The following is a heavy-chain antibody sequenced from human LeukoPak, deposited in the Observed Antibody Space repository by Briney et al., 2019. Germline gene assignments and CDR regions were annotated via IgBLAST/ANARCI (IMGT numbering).Heavy chain of an antibody. Sequence: SETLSLTCTVSGGSISSGSYYWSWIRQPAGKGLEWIGRIYTSGSTNYNPSLKSRVTISVDTSKNQFSLKLSSVTAADTAVYYCARVSGAGYDGRGVFDYWGQGTLVTVSS. J-gene: IGHJ4*02. V-gene: IGHV4-61*02. CDR1: GGSISSGSYY. CDR3: ARVSGAGYDGRGVFDY. D-gene: IGHD2-8*02. CDR2: IYTSGST.